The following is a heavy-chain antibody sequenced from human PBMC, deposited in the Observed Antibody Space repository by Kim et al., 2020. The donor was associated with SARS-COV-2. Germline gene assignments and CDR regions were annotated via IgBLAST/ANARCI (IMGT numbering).Heavy chain of an antibody. Sequence: GGSLRLSCAASGFTFSSYAMSWVRQAPGKGLEWVSAISGSGGSTYYADSVKGRFTISRDNSKNTLYLQMNSLRAEDTAVYYCAKGAVWFGEFQDAFDIWGQGTMVTVSS. CDR3: AKGAVWFGEFQDAFDI. J-gene: IGHJ3*02. V-gene: IGHV3-23*01. CDR2: ISGSGGST. CDR1: GFTFSSYA. D-gene: IGHD3-10*01.